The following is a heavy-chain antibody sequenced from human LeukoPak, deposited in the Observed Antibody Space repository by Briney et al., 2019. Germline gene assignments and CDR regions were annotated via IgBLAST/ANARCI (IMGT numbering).Heavy chain of an antibody. D-gene: IGHD3-22*01. CDR3: ARHDYYDSRGVNAFDI. V-gene: IGHV4-34*01. CDR1: VGSFSGYY. Sequence: PSETLSLTCAVYVGSFSGYYWSWIRQPPGKGLEWIGEINHSGSTNYNPSLKSRVTISVDTSKNQFSLKLSSVTAADTAVYYCARHDYYDSRGVNAFDIWGQGTMVTVSS. J-gene: IGHJ3*02. CDR2: INHSGST.